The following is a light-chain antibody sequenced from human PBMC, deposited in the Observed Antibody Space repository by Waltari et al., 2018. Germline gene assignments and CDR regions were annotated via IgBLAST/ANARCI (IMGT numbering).Light chain of an antibody. CDR2: KAS. V-gene: IGKV1-5*03. CDR1: PDIRSW. Sequence: DIQMTQSPSTLSASVGDRITILCRAIPDIRSWLAWYQQKPGKAPGLLIYKASTLLGGDPSRFSGSGSGTEFTFTISSLQPDDFATYYCLQYDAYSRTFGQGTKVEVK. J-gene: IGKJ1*01. CDR3: LQYDAYSRT.